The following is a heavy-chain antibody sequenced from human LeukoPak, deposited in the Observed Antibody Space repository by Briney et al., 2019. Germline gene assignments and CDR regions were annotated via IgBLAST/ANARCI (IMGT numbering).Heavy chain of an antibody. CDR2: IYTSGST. CDR3: ARSPLYYDILTGPVDH. D-gene: IGHD3-9*01. Sequence: SEALSLTCTVSGGSISSYYWSWIRQPAGKGLEWIGRIYTSGSTNYNPSLKSRVTMSVDTSKNQFSLKLSSVTAADTAVYYCARSPLYYDILTGPVDHWGQGTLVTVSS. J-gene: IGHJ5*02. CDR1: GGSISSYY. V-gene: IGHV4-4*07.